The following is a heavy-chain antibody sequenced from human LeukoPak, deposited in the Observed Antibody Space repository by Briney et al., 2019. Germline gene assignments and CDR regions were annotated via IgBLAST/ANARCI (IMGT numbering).Heavy chain of an antibody. V-gene: IGHV1-46*01. CDR1: GYTFTSYY. CDR3: ARSTDYYDSSGYYLDY. CDR2: INPSGGST. Sequence: ASVKVSCKASGYTFTSYYMHWVRQAPGQGLEWMGIINPSGGSTSYAQKFQGRVTMTRDMSTSTVYMELSSLRSEDTAVYYCARSTDYYDSSGYYLDYWGQGTLVTVSS. J-gene: IGHJ4*02. D-gene: IGHD3-22*01.